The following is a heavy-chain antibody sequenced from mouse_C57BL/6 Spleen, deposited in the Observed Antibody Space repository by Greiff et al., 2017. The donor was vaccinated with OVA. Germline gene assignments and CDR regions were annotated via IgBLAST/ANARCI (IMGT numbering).Heavy chain of an antibody. V-gene: IGHV1-50*01. CDR1: GYTFTSYW. Sequence: QVQLKQPGAELVKPGASVKLSCKASGYTFTSYWMQWVKQRPGQGLEWIGEIDPSDSYTNYNQKFKGKATLTVDTSSSTAYMQLSSLTSEDSAVYYCARNHYSNYGGVMDYWGQGTSVTVSS. CDR2: IDPSDSYT. D-gene: IGHD2-5*01. J-gene: IGHJ4*01. CDR3: ARNHYSNYGGVMDY.